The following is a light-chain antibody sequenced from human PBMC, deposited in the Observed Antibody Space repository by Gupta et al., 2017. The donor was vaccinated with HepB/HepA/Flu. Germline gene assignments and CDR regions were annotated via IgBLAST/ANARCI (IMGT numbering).Light chain of an antibody. CDR2: KNN. CDR1: YSNIAINY. CDR3: ATWDDSLSGRV. Sequence: QSVLTQPPSASGTPVQRVSVSCSSSYSNIAINYVYWYQHLPGTAPKLLIYKNNERPSGVPDRFSASKSVTSASLVISGLRSEDEGDYYCATWDDSLSGRVFGGGTKLTVL. V-gene: IGLV1-47*01. J-gene: IGLJ3*02.